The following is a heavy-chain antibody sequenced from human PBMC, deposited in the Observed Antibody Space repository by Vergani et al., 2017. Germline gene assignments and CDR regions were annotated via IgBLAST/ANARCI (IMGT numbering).Heavy chain of an antibody. J-gene: IGHJ6*03. Sequence: EVQLLESGGGLVQPGGSLRLSCAASGFTFSSYAMSWVRQAPGKGLEWVSAISGSGGSTYYADSVKGRFTISRDNSKNTLYLQMNSLRAEDTAVYYCAKGTGYPLFEAFATYYYYYMDVWGKGTTVTVSS. CDR3: AKGTGYPLFEAFATYYYYYMDV. CDR2: ISGSGGST. V-gene: IGHV3-23*01. D-gene: IGHD3/OR15-3a*01. CDR1: GFTFSSYA.